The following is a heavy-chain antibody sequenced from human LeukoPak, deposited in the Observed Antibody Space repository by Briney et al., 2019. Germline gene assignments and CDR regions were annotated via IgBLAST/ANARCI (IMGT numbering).Heavy chain of an antibody. J-gene: IGHJ4*02. V-gene: IGHV2-5*01. CDR2: IYWNDDK. CDR3: AHRPNDLWGTDIVVVPAAMKGYNWNNDAEDYFDY. D-gene: IGHD2-2*01. Sequence: SGPTLVKPTQTLTLTCTFSGFSLSTSGVGVGWIRQPPGKALEWLALIYWNDDKRYSPSLKSRLTITNDTSKNQVVLTMTNMDPVDTATYYCAHRPNDLWGTDIVVVPAAMKGYNWNNDAEDYFDYWGQGTLVTVSS. CDR1: GFSLSTSGVG.